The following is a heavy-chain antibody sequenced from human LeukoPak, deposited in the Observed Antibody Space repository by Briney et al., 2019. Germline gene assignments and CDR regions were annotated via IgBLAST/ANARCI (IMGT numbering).Heavy chain of an antibody. CDR1: GYTFTGYY. Sequence: ASVKVSCKASGYTFTGYYMHWVRQAPGQGLEWMGWINPNSGGTNYAQKFQGRVTMTRDTSISTAYMELSRLRSDDTAVYYCARGRRSLWFGELPHPSLSSKYYYYYYYMDVWGKGTTVTISS. V-gene: IGHV1-2*02. CDR3: ARGRRSLWFGELPHPSLSSKYYYYYYYMDV. J-gene: IGHJ6*03. D-gene: IGHD3-10*01. CDR2: INPNSGGT.